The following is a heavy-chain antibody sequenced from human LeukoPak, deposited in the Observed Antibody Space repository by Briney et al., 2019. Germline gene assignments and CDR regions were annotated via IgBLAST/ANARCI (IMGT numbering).Heavy chain of an antibody. D-gene: IGHD3-16*01. CDR3: ATEGGGSIGN. V-gene: IGHV4-34*01. CDR1: GGSFSGYY. CDR2: INHSGST. Sequence: PSETLSLTCAVYGGSFSGYYWSWIRQPPGKGLEWIGEINHSGSTNYNPSLKSRVTISVDTSKNQFSLKLSSVTAADTAVYYCATEGGGSIGNWGQGTLVTVSS. J-gene: IGHJ4*02.